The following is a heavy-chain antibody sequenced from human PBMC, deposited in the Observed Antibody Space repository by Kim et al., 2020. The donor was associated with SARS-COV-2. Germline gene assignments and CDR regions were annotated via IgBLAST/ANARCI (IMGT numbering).Heavy chain of an antibody. Sequence: SETLSLTCTVSGGSISSDYWTWIRQPPGKGLEWIGNIYYSGSTNYNPSLKSRVTISVDTSKNQFSLKLSSVTAADTAVYYCARQFYGSGSSNRRCDPWG. V-gene: IGHV4-59*08. CDR2: IYYSGST. CDR3: ARQFYGSGSSNRRCDP. J-gene: IGHJ5*02. CDR1: GGSISSDY. D-gene: IGHD3-10*01.